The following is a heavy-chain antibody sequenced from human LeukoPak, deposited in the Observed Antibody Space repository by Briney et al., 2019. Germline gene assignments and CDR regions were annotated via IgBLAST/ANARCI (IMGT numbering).Heavy chain of an antibody. V-gene: IGHV4-38-2*02. CDR2: VYHSGTT. J-gene: IGHJ4*02. CDR1: GTSISLYY. Sequence: SETLSLTCTVSGTSISLYYWGWIRQPPGKGLEWIGNVYHSGTTYYNPSLKSRVTISVDTSKNQFSLKLSSVTAADTAVYYCARGTAVTTVRKFDYWGQGTLVTVSS. D-gene: IGHD4-17*01. CDR3: ARGTAVTTVRKFDY.